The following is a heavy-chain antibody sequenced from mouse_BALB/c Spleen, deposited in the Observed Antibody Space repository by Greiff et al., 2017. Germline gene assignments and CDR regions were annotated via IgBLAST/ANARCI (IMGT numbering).Heavy chain of an antibody. D-gene: IGHD1-2*01. Sequence: VQLKESGPGLVKPSQSLSLTCTVTGYSITSDYAWNWIRQFPGNKLEWMGYISYSGSTSYNPSLKSRISITRDTSKNQFFLQLNSVTTEDTATYYCARSSTAYFDDWGQGTTLTVSS. CDR3: ARSSTAYFDD. V-gene: IGHV3-2*02. CDR2: ISYSGST. CDR1: GYSITSDYA. J-gene: IGHJ2*01.